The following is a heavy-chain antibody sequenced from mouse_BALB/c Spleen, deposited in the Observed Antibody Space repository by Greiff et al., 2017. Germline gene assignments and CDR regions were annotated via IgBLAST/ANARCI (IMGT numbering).Heavy chain of an antibody. Sequence: EVQLQESGPGLVKPSQSLSLTCTVTGYSITSDYAWNWIRQFPGNKLEWMGYISYSGSTSYNPSLKSRISITRDTSKNQFFLQLNSVTTEDTATYYCARSLSPSGNYSSWFAYWGQGTLGTVSA. CDR2: ISYSGST. CDR1: GYSITSDYA. CDR3: ARSLSPSGNYSSWFAY. D-gene: IGHD2-1*01. V-gene: IGHV3-2*02. J-gene: IGHJ3*01.